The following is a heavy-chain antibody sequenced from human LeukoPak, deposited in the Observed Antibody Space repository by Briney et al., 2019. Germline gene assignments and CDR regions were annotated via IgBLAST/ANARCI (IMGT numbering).Heavy chain of an antibody. D-gene: IGHD3-3*02. CDR3: ARERIGTPLDAFDI. CDR1: GFTFSSYA. Sequence: QTGGSLRLSCAASGFTFSSYAMHWVRQAPGKGLEWVAVISYDGSNKYYADSVKGRFTISRDNSKNTLYLQMNSLRAEDTAVYYCARERIGTPLDAFDIWGQGTMVTVSS. V-gene: IGHV3-30-3*01. J-gene: IGHJ3*02. CDR2: ISYDGSNK.